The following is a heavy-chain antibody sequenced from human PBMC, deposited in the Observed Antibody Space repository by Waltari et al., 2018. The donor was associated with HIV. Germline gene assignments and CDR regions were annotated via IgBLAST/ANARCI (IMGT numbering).Heavy chain of an antibody. CDR3: ARGQYYSMDV. Sequence: EVQLVESGGGLVQPGGSLRLSCSASGFTFSSYWMYWVRQAPGKGLVCDSGMNRDGSTIRYADSVKGRFTISRDNAKKTLYLEMNSLRADATALYYCARGQYYSMDVWGQGTTVTVSS. CDR2: MNRDGSTI. J-gene: IGHJ6*03. CDR1: GFTFSSYW. D-gene: IGHD4-4*01. V-gene: IGHV3-74*01.